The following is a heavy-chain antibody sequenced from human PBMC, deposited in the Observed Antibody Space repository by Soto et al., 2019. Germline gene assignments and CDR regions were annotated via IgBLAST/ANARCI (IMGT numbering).Heavy chain of an antibody. J-gene: IGHJ6*03. V-gene: IGHV3-30*18. D-gene: IGHD3-10*01. Sequence: HPGGSLRRSCAASGFTFSSYGMHWVRQAPGKGLEWVAVISYDGSNKYYADSVKGRFTISRDNSKNTLYLQMNSLRAEDTAVYYCAKDLRVRGVPPVDVWGKGTTVTVS. CDR3: AKDLRVRGVPPVDV. CDR2: ISYDGSNK. CDR1: GFTFSSYG.